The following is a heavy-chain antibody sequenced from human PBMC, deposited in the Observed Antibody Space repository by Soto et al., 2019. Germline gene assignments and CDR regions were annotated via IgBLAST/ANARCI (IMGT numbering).Heavy chain of an antibody. CDR2: ISGSGGST. J-gene: IGHJ4*02. V-gene: IGHV3-23*01. CDR3: AKEYYYGSGSYPPLFDY. Sequence: EVQLLESGGGLVQPGGSLRLSCAASGFTFSSYAMSWVRQAPGTGLEWVSAISGSGGSTYYADSVKGRFTISRDKSKNTLYLQMNSLRAEDTAVYYCAKEYYYGSGSYPPLFDYWGQGTLVTVSS. CDR1: GFTFSSYA. D-gene: IGHD3-10*01.